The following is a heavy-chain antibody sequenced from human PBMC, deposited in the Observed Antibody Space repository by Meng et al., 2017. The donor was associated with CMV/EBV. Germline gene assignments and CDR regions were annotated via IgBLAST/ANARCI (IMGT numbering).Heavy chain of an antibody. D-gene: IGHD2-15*01. J-gene: IGHJ4*02. V-gene: IGHV4-39*07. Sequence: GSLRLSCTVSGGSISSSSYYWGWIRQPPGKGLEWIGSIYYSGSTYYNPSLKSRVTISVDTSKNQFSLKLSSVTAADTAVYYGARQSYCSGGSCPVDYWGQGTLVTVSS. CDR1: GGSISSSSYY. CDR3: ARQSYCSGGSCPVDY. CDR2: IYYSGST.